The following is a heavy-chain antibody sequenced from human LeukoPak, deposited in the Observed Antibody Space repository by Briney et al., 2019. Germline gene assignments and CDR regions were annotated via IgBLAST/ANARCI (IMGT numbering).Heavy chain of an antibody. CDR1: GGSISSYY. J-gene: IGHJ4*02. V-gene: IGHV4-4*07. D-gene: IGHD6-13*01. CDR2: IYTSGSTNYT. Sequence: SETLSLTCTVSGGSISSYYWSWLRQPAGKGLEWIGRIYTSGSTNYTNYNPSLTSRVTMSVDTSKNQFSLKLSSVTAADTAVYYCARTYSSSWYPFDYWGQGTLVTGSS. CDR3: ARTYSSSWYPFDY.